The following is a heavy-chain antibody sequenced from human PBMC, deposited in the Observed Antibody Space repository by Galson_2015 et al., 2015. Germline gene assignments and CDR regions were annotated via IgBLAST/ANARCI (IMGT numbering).Heavy chain of an antibody. CDR2: ISNSGSTM. D-gene: IGHD1-26*01. CDR3: ARARGACAVDT. Sequence: SLRLSCAASGFTFSDSYMSWIRQASGKGPECVSYISNSGSTMYYADTVKGRFIISRDNAKNALYLQMNSLSAEDTAVYYCARARGACAVDTWGQGTMVTVSS. J-gene: IGHJ3*02. CDR1: GFTFSDSY. V-gene: IGHV3-11*01.